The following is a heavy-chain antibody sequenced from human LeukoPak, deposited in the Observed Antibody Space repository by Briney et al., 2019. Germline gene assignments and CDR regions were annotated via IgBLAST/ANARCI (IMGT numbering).Heavy chain of an antibody. CDR1: GFTVNENY. CDR3: VRDRWPGLGDF. D-gene: IGHD6-19*01. Sequence: PGGSLRLSCAVSGFTVNENYMSWVRQAPGKGLEWVSTIYSGGLTYYADPVKGKFTISRDNSKNTLYLQMSSLRAEDTAVYYCVRDRWPGLGDFWGQGTTVTVSS. J-gene: IGHJ6*02. V-gene: IGHV3-66*01. CDR2: IYSGGLT.